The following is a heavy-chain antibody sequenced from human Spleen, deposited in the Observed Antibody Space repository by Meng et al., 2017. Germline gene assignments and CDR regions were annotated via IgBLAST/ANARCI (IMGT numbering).Heavy chain of an antibody. CDR1: GYSISSGYY. CDR3: SRGGYSGRDYLFDY. J-gene: IGHJ4*02. Sequence: SETLSLTCTVSGYSISSGYYWGWIRQPPGKGLEWIGSIYHSGSTYYNPSLKSRVTMSVDQSKNQLSLKLSSVTAAETAVYYCSRGGYSGRDYLFDYWGQGTLVTVSS. CDR2: IYHSGST. D-gene: IGHD1-26*01. V-gene: IGHV4-38-2*02.